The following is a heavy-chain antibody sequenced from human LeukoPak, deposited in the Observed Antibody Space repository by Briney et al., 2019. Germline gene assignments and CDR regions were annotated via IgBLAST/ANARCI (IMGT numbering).Heavy chain of an antibody. CDR1: GIAFSHHW. CDR3: ARDRPHNWFDP. V-gene: IGHV3-74*01. Sequence: GGSLRLSCAASGIAFSHHWMHWVRQAPGKGLEWVSWINNDGSYAVYADSVRARFTISRDNAKNTLYLQMNSLRPEDTAVYYCARDRPHNWFDPWGQGTLVTVSS. J-gene: IGHJ5*02. CDR2: INNDGSYA.